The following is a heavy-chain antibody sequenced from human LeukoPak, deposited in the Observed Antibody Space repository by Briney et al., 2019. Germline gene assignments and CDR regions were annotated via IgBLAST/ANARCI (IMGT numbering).Heavy chain of an antibody. CDR2: ISGSGGST. V-gene: IGHV3-23*01. CDR3: AKDRDKYCTNGVCYTKVVDY. CDR1: GFTFSSYA. J-gene: IGHJ4*02. Sequence: GGSLRLSCAASGFTFSSYAMSWVRQAPGKGLEWVSAISGSGGSTYCADSVKGRFTISRDNSKNTLYLQMNSLRAEDTAVYYCAKDRDKYCTNGVCYTKVVDYWGQGTLVTVSS. D-gene: IGHD2-8*01.